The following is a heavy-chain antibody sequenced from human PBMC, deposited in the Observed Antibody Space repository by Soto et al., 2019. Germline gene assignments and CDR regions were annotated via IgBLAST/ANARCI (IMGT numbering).Heavy chain of an antibody. V-gene: IGHV1-69*13. Sequence: GASVKVSCKASGGTFSSYAISWVRQAPGQGLEWMGGIIPIFGTANYAQKFQGRVTITADESTSTAYMELSSLRSEDTAVYYCATTRRYHDSSGYYNFDYWGQGTLVTVSS. J-gene: IGHJ4*02. CDR2: IIPIFGTA. CDR3: ATTRRYHDSSGYYNFDY. CDR1: GGTFSSYA. D-gene: IGHD3-22*01.